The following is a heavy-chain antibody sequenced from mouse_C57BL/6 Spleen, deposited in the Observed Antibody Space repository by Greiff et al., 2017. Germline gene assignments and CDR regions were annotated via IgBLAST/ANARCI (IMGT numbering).Heavy chain of an antibody. J-gene: IGHJ4*01. V-gene: IGHV2-2*01. Sequence: QVQLKQSGPGLVQPSQSLSLTCTVSGFSLTSYGVHWVRQSPGKGLEWLGVIWSGGSTNYNAAFISSMSNSTDNSKSQVFFKMNSLQADDTAIYYCARQLLYAMDYWGQGTSVTVSS. D-gene: IGHD4-1*02. CDR1: GFSLTSYG. CDR2: IWSGGST. CDR3: ARQLLYAMDY.